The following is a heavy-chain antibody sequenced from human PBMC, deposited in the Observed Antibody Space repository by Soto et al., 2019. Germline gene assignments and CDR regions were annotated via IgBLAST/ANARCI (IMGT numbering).Heavy chain of an antibody. D-gene: IGHD6-13*01. J-gene: IGHJ4*02. Sequence: QVQLQESGPGLVKPSETLSLTCTVSGGSVSSGSYYWSWIRQPPGRGLEWIGYIYYSGSTNYNPSLKSRVTISVDTSKNQFSLKLSSVTAADTAVYYCAAAAGTLEGIGYWGQGTLVTVSS. CDR2: IYYSGST. CDR3: AAAAGTLEGIGY. CDR1: GGSVSSGSYY. V-gene: IGHV4-61*01.